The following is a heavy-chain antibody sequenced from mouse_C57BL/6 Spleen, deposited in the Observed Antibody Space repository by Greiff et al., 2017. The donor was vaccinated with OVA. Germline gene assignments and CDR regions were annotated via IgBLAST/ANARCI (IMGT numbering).Heavy chain of an antibody. J-gene: IGHJ2*01. CDR1: GYTFTDYE. V-gene: IGHV1-15*01. CDR3: TRQEYDGN. D-gene: IGHD2-12*01. Sequence: VQGVESGAELVRPGASVTLSCKASGYTFTDYEMHWVKQTPVHGLEWIGAIDPETGGTAYNQKFKGKAILTADKSSSTAYMELRSLTSEDSAVYYCTRQEYDGNWGQGTTLTVSS. CDR2: IDPETGGT.